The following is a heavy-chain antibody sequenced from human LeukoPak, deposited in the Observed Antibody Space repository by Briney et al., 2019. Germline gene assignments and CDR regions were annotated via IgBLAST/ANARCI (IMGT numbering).Heavy chain of an antibody. J-gene: IGHJ3*02. CDR1: GGSISSGSYY. CDR3: ARESYYYDSSGYDDAFDI. V-gene: IGHV4-61*01. Sequence: PSETLSLTCTVSGGSISSGSYYWSWVRQPPGKSLECNRYLYYSGSINYYPSLKSRVTISVGTSKKQFSLKLSSVTAADTAVYYCARESYYYDSSGYDDAFDIWGQGTMVTVSS. CDR2: LYYSGSI. D-gene: IGHD3-22*01.